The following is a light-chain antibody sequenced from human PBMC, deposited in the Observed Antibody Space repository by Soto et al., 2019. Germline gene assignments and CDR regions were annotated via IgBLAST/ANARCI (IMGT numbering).Light chain of an antibody. J-gene: IGKJ5*01. V-gene: IGKV1-9*01. CDR2: AAS. CDR3: QQLNSYIS. CDR1: QGISSY. Sequence: DIQLTQSPSFLSASVGDRVTITCRASQGISSYLAWYQQKPGKAPMLLIYAASTLQSGVPSRFSGSGSETEFTLKISVLQPEDFSTCYCQQLNSYISFGQGTLLEIK.